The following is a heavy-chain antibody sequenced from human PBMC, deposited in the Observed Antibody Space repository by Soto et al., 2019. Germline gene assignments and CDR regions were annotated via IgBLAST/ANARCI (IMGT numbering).Heavy chain of an antibody. J-gene: IGHJ4*02. V-gene: IGHV3-11*01. CDR2: ISSSGSTI. Sequence: GGSLRLSCAASGFTFSDYYMSWIRQAPGKGLEWVSYISSSGSTIYYADSVKGRFTISRDNAKNSLYLQMNSLRAEDTAVYYCARFRRGGSPLRGYFDYWGQGTLVTVSS. D-gene: IGHD2-15*01. CDR1: GFTFSDYY. CDR3: ARFRRGGSPLRGYFDY.